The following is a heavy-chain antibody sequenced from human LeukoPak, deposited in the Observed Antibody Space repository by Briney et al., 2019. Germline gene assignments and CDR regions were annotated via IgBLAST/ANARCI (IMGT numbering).Heavy chain of an antibody. Sequence: PGGSLRLSCAASGFTFSSDSMSWVRQAPGKGLEWVSGISGSGGSTYYADSVKGRFTISRDNSKNTLYLQMNSLKAEDTAVYYCARDQVRFLYYFDYWGQGTLVTVSS. D-gene: IGHD2/OR15-2a*01. CDR1: GFTFSSDS. J-gene: IGHJ4*02. CDR2: ISGSGGST. V-gene: IGHV3-23*01. CDR3: ARDQVRFLYYFDY.